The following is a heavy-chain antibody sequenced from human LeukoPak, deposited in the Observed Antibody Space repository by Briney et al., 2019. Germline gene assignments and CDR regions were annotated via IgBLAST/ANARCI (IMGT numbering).Heavy chain of an antibody. D-gene: IGHD5-12*01. J-gene: IGHJ4*02. CDR2: LHADGIER. V-gene: IGHV3-7*01. CDR1: GFTLSGYL. Sequence: GGSLRLSCAASGFTLSGYLMSWVRQAPGKGLEWVARLHADGIERYFVDSVKGRFTISRDNAKNSLYLQMYSLRLDDTAVYYCARGGYSFDYLGQGTLVTVSS. CDR3: ARGGYSFDY.